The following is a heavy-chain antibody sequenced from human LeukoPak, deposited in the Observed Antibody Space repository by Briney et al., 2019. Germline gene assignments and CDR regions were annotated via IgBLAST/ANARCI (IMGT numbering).Heavy chain of an antibody. CDR2: MNPNSGNT. V-gene: IGHV1-8*02. D-gene: IGHD3-10*01. J-gene: IGHJ5*02. Sequence: GASVKVSCKASGYTFTGYYMHWVRQATGQGLEWMGWMNPNSGNTGYAQKFQGRVTMTRNTSISTAYMELSSLRSEDTAVYYCARGAGVPWFGESWFDPWGQGTLVTVSS. CDR1: GYTFTGYY. CDR3: ARGAGVPWFGESWFDP.